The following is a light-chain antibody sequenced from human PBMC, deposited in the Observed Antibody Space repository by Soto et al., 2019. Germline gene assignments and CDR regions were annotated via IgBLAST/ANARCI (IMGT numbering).Light chain of an antibody. CDR3: SSYAGSNNNYV. J-gene: IGLJ1*01. CDR2: EVS. Sequence: VLAQPPSASGSPGQSVTISCTGTSSDVGGYNYVSWYQQHPGKAPKLMIYEVSKRPSGVPDRFSGSKSGNTASLTVSGLQAEDEADYYCSSYAGSNNNYVFGTGTKVTVL. V-gene: IGLV2-8*01. CDR1: SSDVGGYNY.